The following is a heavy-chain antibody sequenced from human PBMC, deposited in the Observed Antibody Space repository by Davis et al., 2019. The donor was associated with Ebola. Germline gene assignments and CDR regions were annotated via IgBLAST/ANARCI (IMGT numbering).Heavy chain of an antibody. CDR2: INSDGSTT. V-gene: IGHV3-74*01. CDR3: ARGGGVA. D-gene: IGHD2-8*02. Sequence: PGGSLRLSCAASRFTFSDSWMHWVRQVPGKGLVWVARINSDGSTTHYAASVKGRFPISRDNAKNSLYLQMNSLRAEDTAVYYCARGGGVAWGQGTLVTVSS. CDR1: RFTFSDSW. J-gene: IGHJ4*02.